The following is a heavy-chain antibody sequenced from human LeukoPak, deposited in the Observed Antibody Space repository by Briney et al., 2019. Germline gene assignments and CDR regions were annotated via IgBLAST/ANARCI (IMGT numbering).Heavy chain of an antibody. CDR2: IYYSGST. J-gene: IGHJ6*03. D-gene: IGHD3-3*01. Sequence: PSETLSLTCTVSGGSISSSSYYWGWIRQPPGKGLEWIGSIYYSGSTYYNPSLKSRVTISVDTSKNQFSLKLSSVTAADTAVYYCARHLRLRGLRFLEWLVSYMDVWGKGTTVTVSS. CDR1: GGSISSSSYY. V-gene: IGHV4-39*01. CDR3: ARHLRLRGLRFLEWLVSYMDV.